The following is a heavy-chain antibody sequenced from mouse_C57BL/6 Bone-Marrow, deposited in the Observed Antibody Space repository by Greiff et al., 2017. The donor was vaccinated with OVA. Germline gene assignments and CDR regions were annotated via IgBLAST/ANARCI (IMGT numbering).Heavy chain of an antibody. D-gene: IGHD1-1*01. V-gene: IGHV14-1*01. CDR2: IDPEDGDT. J-gene: IGHJ4*01. CDR1: GFNIKDYY. CDR3: TAVYGSSPYYYAMDD. Sequence: VQLQQSGAELVRPGASVKLSCTASGFNIKDYYMHWVKQRPEQGLEWIGRIDPEDGDTEYAPKFQGKATMTADTSSNTAYLQLSSLTSEDAAVYYCTAVYGSSPYYYAMDDWGQGTSVTVSS.